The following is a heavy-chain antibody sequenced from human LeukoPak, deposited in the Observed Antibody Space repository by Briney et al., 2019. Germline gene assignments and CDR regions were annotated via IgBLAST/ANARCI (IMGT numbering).Heavy chain of an antibody. CDR3: AKDISSGSGWYLSRFIPHDPFDY. CDR2: ISGNSGSI. D-gene: IGHD6-19*01. V-gene: IGHV3-9*01. J-gene: IGHJ4*02. CDR1: GFTFDDYA. Sequence: EPGGSLRLSCAASGFTFDDYAMHWVRQAPGKGLEWVSGISGNSGSIGYADSVKGRFTISRDNAKNSLYLQMNSLRAEDTALYYCAKDISSGSGWYLSRFIPHDPFDYWGQGTLVTVSS.